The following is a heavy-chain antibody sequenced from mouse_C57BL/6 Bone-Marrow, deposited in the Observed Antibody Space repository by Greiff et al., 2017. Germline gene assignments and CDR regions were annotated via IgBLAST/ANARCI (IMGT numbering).Heavy chain of an antibody. D-gene: IGHD1-1*01. J-gene: IGHJ2*01. V-gene: IGHV1-47*01. CDR1: GYTFTTYP. Sequence: VQLQQSGAELVKPGASVKMSCKASGYTFTTYPIDWMKQNHGKSLEWIGNFHPYNDDTKYNEKFKGKATLTVEKSSSTVYLELSRLTSDGSAVLNSEGCGNYGGYYGDYWGQGTTLTVSS. CDR3: EGCGNYGGYYGDY. CDR2: FHPYNDDT.